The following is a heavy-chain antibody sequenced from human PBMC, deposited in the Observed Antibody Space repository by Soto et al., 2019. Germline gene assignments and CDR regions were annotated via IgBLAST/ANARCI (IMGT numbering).Heavy chain of an antibody. CDR1: GGSISSGGYY. CDR3: ARAKLRLNEELNWFDP. CDR2: IYYSGST. J-gene: IGHJ5*02. D-gene: IGHD1-1*01. Sequence: ASETLSLTCTVSGGSISSGGYYLSWIRRHPVKGLEWIGYIYYSGSTYYNPSLKSRVTISVDTSKNQFSLKLSSVTAADTAVYYCARAKLRLNEELNWFDPWGQGTLVTVSS. V-gene: IGHV4-31*03.